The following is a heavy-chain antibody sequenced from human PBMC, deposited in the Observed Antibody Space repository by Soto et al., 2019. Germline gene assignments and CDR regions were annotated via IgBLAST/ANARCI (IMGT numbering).Heavy chain of an antibody. CDR1: GYTFTNND. CDR3: ARKGGPYSGYDYRVFDY. Sequence: ASVKVSCKASGYTFTNNDVTWVRQATGQGLEWMGWISAYNGNTNYAQKLQGRVTMTTDTSTSTAYMELRSLRSDDTAVYYCARKGGPYSGYDYRVFDYWGQGTLVTVSS. V-gene: IGHV1-18*01. D-gene: IGHD5-12*01. CDR2: ISAYNGNT. J-gene: IGHJ4*02.